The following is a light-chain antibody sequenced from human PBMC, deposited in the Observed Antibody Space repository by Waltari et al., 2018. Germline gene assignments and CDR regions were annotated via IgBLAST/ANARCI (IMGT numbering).Light chain of an antibody. CDR1: SAHSTYT. CDR3: QTWGTYTQRM. V-gene: IGLV4-69*01. CDR2: VNSDGIY. Sequence: QVVLTQSPSASASLGASVKLTCTLSSAHSTYTIAWHTRQPEKGPRFLMEVNSDGIYTKGDGIPDRFSGSSLGAERYLTISSLQSEDEADYYCQTWGTYTQRMFGGGTKLTVL. J-gene: IGLJ3*02.